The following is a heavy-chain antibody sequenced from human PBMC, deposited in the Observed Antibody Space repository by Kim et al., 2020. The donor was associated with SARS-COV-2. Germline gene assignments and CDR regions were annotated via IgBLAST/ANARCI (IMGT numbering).Heavy chain of an antibody. CDR2: IYYNWDT. CDR3: GRRQYFDGGFDP. J-gene: IGHJ5*02. CDR1: GGPIISSSAF. Sequence: SETLSLTCTVSGGPIISSSAFWGWVRQAPGKGLEWIANIYYNWDTFYNPSLRSRVTVSVDTSKNQFSLRLRSVTATDTAVYYCGRRQYFDGGFDPWGQGTLVTVSS. D-gene: IGHD3-9*01. V-gene: IGHV4-39*01.